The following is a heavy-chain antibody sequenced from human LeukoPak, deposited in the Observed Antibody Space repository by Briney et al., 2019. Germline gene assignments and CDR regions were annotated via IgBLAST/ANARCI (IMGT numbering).Heavy chain of an antibody. D-gene: IGHD1-1*01. CDR3: AKSSGSSPRDFDY. CDR2: ISGSGGST. Sequence: PGGSLRLSCAASGFTFSSYAMSWVRQAPGKGLEWVSGISGSGGSTYYADSVKGRFTISRDNSENSLYLQMNSLRAEDTAVYYCAKSSGSSPRDFDYWGQGTLVTVSS. CDR1: GFTFSSYA. V-gene: IGHV3-23*01. J-gene: IGHJ4*02.